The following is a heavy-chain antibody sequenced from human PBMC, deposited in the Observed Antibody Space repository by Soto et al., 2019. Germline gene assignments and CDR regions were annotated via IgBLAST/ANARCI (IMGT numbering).Heavy chain of an antibody. V-gene: IGHV3-23*01. CDR1: GFTFSSYA. J-gene: IGHJ4*02. Sequence: GGSLRLSCAASGFTFSSYAMSWVRQAPGKGLEWVSAISGSGGSTYYADSVKGRFTISRDNSKNTLYLQMNSLRAEDTAVYYCAKTTYYYDSSGYSHLFDYWGQGTLVTVSS. D-gene: IGHD3-22*01. CDR3: AKTTYYYDSSGYSHLFDY. CDR2: ISGSGGST.